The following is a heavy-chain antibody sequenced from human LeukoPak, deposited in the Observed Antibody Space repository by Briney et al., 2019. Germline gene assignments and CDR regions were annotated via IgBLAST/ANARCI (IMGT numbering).Heavy chain of an antibody. V-gene: IGHV3-48*03. CDR1: GFTFSSYE. J-gene: IGHJ4*02. CDR2: ISSSGSTI. CDR3: ARSKSSIYDILTGYYGLFDY. Sequence: GGSLRLSCAASGFTFSSYEMNWVRQAPGKGLEWVSYISSSGSTIYYADSVKGRFTISRDNAKNSLYLQMNSLRAEDTAVYYCARSKSSIYDILTGYYGLFDYWGQGTLVTVSS. D-gene: IGHD3-9*01.